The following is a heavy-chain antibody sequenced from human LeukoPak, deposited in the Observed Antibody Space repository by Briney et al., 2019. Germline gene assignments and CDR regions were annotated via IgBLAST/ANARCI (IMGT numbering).Heavy chain of an antibody. CDR2: ISSNGGST. Sequence: GGSLRLSCAASGFTFSSYAMHWVRQAPGKGLEYVSAISSNGGSTYYANSVKGRFTISRDNSKNTLYLQMGSLRAEDMAVYYCARDSGSGWYVNWFDPWGQGTLVTVSS. CDR1: GFTFSSYA. CDR3: ARDSGSGWYVNWFDP. V-gene: IGHV3-64*01. D-gene: IGHD6-19*01. J-gene: IGHJ5*02.